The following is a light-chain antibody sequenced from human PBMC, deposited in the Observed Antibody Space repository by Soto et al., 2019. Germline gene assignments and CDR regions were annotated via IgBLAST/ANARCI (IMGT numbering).Light chain of an antibody. CDR3: CSYAGSSTLV. CDR1: SSDVGSYNL. V-gene: IGLV2-23*01. CDR2: EGS. Sequence: QSALTQLASVSGSPGQSITISCTGTSSDVGSYNLVSWYQQHPGKAPKLMIYEGSKRPSGVSNRFSGSKSGNTASLTSSRLQAEDEDDYYCCSYAGSSTLVFGGGTKLTVL. J-gene: IGLJ2*01.